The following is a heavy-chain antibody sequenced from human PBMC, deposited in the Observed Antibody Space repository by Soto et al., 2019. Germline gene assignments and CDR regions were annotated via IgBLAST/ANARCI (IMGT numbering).Heavy chain of an antibody. CDR2: INRDGSTT. J-gene: IGHJ4*03. D-gene: IGHD3-22*01. CDR3: ARDVDSSGYYYEYYFDY. V-gene: IGHV3-74*01. Sequence: GGSLRLSCAASGFTFSTHLVHWVRHAPGKGPVWVSRINRDGSTTSYADSVKGRFTISRDNAKNTLYLQMDSLRAEDTAVYYCARDVDSSGYYYEYYFDYWGQGTTVTVSS. CDR1: GFTFSTHL.